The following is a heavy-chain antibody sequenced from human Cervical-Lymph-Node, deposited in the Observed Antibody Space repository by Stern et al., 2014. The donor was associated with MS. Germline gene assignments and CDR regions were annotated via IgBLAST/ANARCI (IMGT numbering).Heavy chain of an antibody. D-gene: IGHD3-3*01. CDR1: GFTFSSYG. V-gene: IGHV3-33*01. Sequence: DQMVESGGGVVQPGRSLRLSCAASGFTFSSYGMHWVRQAPGKGLEWVAVIWYDGSNKYYADSVKGRFTISRDNSKNTLYLQMNSLRAEDTAVYYCARGPWGGVVIGLDYWGQGTLVTVSS. CDR3: ARGPWGGVVIGLDY. J-gene: IGHJ4*02. CDR2: IWYDGSNK.